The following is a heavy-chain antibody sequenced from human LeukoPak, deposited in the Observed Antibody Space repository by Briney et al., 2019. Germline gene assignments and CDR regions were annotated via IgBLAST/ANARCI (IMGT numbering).Heavy chain of an antibody. CDR2: INPNSGAT. D-gene: IGHD3-9*01. CDR1: GYTFTGHY. CDR3: ARDQGVDYDILTGYYNNWFDP. V-gene: IGHV1-2*02. Sequence: GASVKVSCKASGYTFTGHYMHWVRQAPGQGLEWMGWINPNSGATNYAQKFQGRVTMTRDTSISTAYMELSRLRSDDTAVYYCARDQGVDYDILTGYYNNWFDPWGQGTLVAVSS. J-gene: IGHJ5*02.